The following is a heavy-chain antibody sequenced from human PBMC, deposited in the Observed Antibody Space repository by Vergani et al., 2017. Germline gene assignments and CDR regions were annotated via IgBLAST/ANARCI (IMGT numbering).Heavy chain of an antibody. V-gene: IGHV1-2*02. J-gene: IGHJ4*02. CDR2: INPNSGGT. CDR3: ARVASGGWYGGWFDY. Sequence: QVQLVQSGAEVKKPGASVKVSCKASGYTFTGYYMHWVRQAPGQGLEWMGWINPNSGGTNYAQKFQGRVTMTRDTSISTAYMELSRLRSDDTAVYYCARVASGGWYGGWFDYWGQGTLVTVSS. D-gene: IGHD6-19*01. CDR1: GYTFTGYY.